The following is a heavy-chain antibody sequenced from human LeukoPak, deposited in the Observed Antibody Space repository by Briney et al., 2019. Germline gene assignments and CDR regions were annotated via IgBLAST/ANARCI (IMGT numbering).Heavy chain of an antibody. D-gene: IGHD6-19*01. CDR3: ARVSEDYSSGWYEEYFQY. V-gene: IGHV3-33*08. CDR2: IWYDGSKK. Sequence: PGRSLRLSCAASGFTFSGYAMHWVRQAPGKGLEWVAVIWYDGSKKNYADSVKGRFTISRDNSKNTLNLQMTSLRAEDTAVYYCARVSEDYSSGWYEEYFQYWGQGTLVIVSS. CDR1: GFTFSGYA. J-gene: IGHJ1*01.